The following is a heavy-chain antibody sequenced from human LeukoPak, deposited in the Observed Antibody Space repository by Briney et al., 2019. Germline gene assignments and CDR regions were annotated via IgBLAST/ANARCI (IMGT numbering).Heavy chain of an antibody. CDR2: VNGGGRVS. J-gene: IGHJ4*02. D-gene: IGHD1-26*01. CDR1: GFTFSTYW. V-gene: IGHV3-74*01. CDR3: AKEVSEVGATPTDY. Sequence: GGSLRLSCAASGFTFSTYWTHWVRQAPGKGLEWVSRVNGGGRVSNYADFVEGRFTISRDNARDTVYLQMNSLRAEDTAVYYCAKEVSEVGATPTDYWGQGTLVTVSS.